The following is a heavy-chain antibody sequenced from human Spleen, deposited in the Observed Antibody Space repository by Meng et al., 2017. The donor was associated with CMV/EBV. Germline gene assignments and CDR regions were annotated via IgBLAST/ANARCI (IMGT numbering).Heavy chain of an antibody. J-gene: IGHJ5*02. CDR1: VFTVSSNY. V-gene: IGHV3-66*02. D-gene: IGHD7-27*01. Sequence: SVFTVSSNYMSWVRQAPGKGLGWVSIIYIGGNTYYTDSVKGRFTISRDNSKNTVYLQMNSLRSEDTAVYYCARDPAHWGSGDWVDPWGQGTLVTVSS. CDR3: ARDPAHWGSGDWVDP. CDR2: IYIGGNT.